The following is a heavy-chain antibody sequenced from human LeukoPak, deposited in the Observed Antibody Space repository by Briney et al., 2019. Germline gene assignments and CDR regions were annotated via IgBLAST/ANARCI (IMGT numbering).Heavy chain of an antibody. CDR2: IYYSGST. Sequence: SETLSLTCTVSGGSISSGGYYWSWIRQHPGKGLEWIGYIYYSGSTNYNPSLKSRVTISVDTSKNQFSLKLSSVTAADTAVYYCARSRDDSSGYYYLYYFDYWGQGTLVTVSS. CDR1: GGSISSGGYY. D-gene: IGHD3-22*01. V-gene: IGHV4-61*08. CDR3: ARSRDDSSGYYYLYYFDY. J-gene: IGHJ4*02.